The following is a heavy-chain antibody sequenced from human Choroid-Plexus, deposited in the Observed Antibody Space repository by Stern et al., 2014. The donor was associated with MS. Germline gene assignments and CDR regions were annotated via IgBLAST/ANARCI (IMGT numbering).Heavy chain of an antibody. CDR2: VSYDGSNK. CDR1: GFTFGSCA. CDR3: AKDRQYLTYFFDH. Sequence: MQLVESGGGVVQPGRPLRLSCVASGFTFGSCAMHWVRQAPGKGLEWVAGVSYDGSNKDYADSVKGRFTISRDNSQNPLYRQMSSLRPEDTAVYYCAKDRQYLTYFFDHWGQGSLVTVSS. J-gene: IGHJ5*02. V-gene: IGHV3-30*18. D-gene: IGHD2/OR15-2a*01.